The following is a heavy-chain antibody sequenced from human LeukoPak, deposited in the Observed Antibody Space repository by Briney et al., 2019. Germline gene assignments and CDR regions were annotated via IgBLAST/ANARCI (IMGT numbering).Heavy chain of an antibody. CDR3: ARGAGVI. J-gene: IGHJ4*02. CDR1: GFTVSSNY. V-gene: IGHV4-34*01. Sequence: GSLRLSCAASGFTVSSNYMSWIRQPPGKGLEWIGEINHSGSTNYNPSLKSRVTISVDTSKNQFSLKLSSVTAADTAVYYCARGAGVIWGQGTLVTVSS. D-gene: IGHD3-10*01. CDR2: INHSGST.